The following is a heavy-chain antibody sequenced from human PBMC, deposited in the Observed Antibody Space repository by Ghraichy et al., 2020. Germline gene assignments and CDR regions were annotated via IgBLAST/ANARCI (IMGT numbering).Heavy chain of an antibody. CDR2: INAGNGNT. J-gene: IGHJ4*02. CDR1: GYTFTSYA. V-gene: IGHV1-3*01. Sequence: ASVKVSCKASGYTFTSYAMHWVRQAPGQGLEWMGWINAGNGNTKYSQKLQDRVTFTRDTSASTAYMELSSLRSEDTAVYYCALSVVQWGLDYWGQGTLVTVSS. D-gene: IGHD1-26*01. CDR3: ALSVVQWGLDY.